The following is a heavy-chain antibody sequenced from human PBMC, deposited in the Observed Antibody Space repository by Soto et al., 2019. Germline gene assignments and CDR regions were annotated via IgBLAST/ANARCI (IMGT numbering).Heavy chain of an antibody. Sequence: QAQLVQSGAEAKQPGASVRVSCKASGYTFTDFALHLVRQAPGKGVDGMGWTKVGNGKTGYSGKFQGRVTNDRDMSATTAYIEVTSLTSEDTAIYYCAREGAHYAPFDLWGQGTLVTVSS. CDR2: TKVGNGKT. J-gene: IGHJ4*02. V-gene: IGHV1-3*01. CDR1: GYTFTDFA. CDR3: AREGAHYAPFDL. D-gene: IGHD3-16*01.